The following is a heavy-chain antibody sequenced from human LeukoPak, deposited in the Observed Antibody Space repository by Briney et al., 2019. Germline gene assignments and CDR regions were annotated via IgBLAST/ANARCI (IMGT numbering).Heavy chain of an antibody. CDR1: GGSISSYY. Sequence: SETLSLTCTVSGGSISSYYWGWIRQPPGKGLEWIGSIYYSGSTYYNPSLKSRVTISVDTSKNQFSLKLSSVTAADTAVYYCARGQLAARRGIYYWGQGTLVTVSS. V-gene: IGHV4-39*07. J-gene: IGHJ4*02. CDR2: IYYSGST. CDR3: ARGQLAARRGIYY. D-gene: IGHD6-6*01.